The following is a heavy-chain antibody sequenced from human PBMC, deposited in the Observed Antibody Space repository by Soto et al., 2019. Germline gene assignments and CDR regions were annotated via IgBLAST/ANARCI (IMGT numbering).Heavy chain of an antibody. J-gene: IGHJ4*02. Sequence: PGGSLRLSCAASGFTFSNYAMTWVRQAPGKGLEWISTISGDGTGTYYADSVKGRFTISRDNSKYTLYLQMSSLRAEDTAVYYCAKDTKFYGRLPSAYWGQGTLVTVSS. CDR2: ISGDGTGT. D-gene: IGHD4-17*01. V-gene: IGHV3-23*01. CDR1: GFTFSNYA. CDR3: AKDTKFYGRLPSAY.